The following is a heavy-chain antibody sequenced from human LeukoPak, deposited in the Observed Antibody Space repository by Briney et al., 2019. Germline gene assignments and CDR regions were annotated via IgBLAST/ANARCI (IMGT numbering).Heavy chain of an antibody. CDR3: ATLGATPDY. D-gene: IGHD1-26*01. V-gene: IGHV3-48*03. CDR1: GFTFSSYE. Sequence: GGSLRLSCAASGFTFSSYEMNWVRQAPGKGLEWVSYISSSGSTIYCADSVKGRFTISRDNAKNSLYLQMNSLRAEDTAVYYCATLGATPDYWGQGTLVTVSS. CDR2: ISSSGSTI. J-gene: IGHJ4*02.